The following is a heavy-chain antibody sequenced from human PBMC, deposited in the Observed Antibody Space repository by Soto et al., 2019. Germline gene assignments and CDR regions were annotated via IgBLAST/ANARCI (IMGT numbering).Heavy chain of an antibody. CDR2: INHSGST. D-gene: IGHD3-10*01. J-gene: IGHJ6*02. V-gene: IGHV4-34*01. CDR1: GGSFSGYY. Sequence: QVQLQQWGAGLLKPSETLSLTCAVYGGSFSGYYWNWIRQPPGKGLEWIGEINHSGSTNYNPSLKSRVTISVDTSKNQISLKLSSVTAADTAVYYCARVSGIYYYGMDVWGQGTTVTVSS. CDR3: ARVSGIYYYGMDV.